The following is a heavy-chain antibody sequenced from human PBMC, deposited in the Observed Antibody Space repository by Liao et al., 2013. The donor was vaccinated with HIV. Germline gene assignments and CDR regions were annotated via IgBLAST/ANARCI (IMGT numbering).Heavy chain of an antibody. V-gene: IGHV4-34*01. CDR3: ASINWGSLYYFDY. J-gene: IGHJ4*02. CDR1: GGSFSGYY. D-gene: IGHD7-27*01. Sequence: QVQLQQWGAGLLKPSETLSLTCAVYGGSFSGYYWSWIRQPPGKGLEWIGEISHGGSANCNPSLKSRVTISVDTSKNQFSLRLTSVTASTDTAVYYCASINWGSLYYFDYWGQGTLVTVSS. CDR2: ISHGGSA.